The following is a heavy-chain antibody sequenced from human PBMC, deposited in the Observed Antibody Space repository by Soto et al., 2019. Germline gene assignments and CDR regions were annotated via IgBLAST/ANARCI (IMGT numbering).Heavy chain of an antibody. J-gene: IGHJ4*02. CDR3: ATNAGNDWCF. V-gene: IGHV3-66*01. CDR1: GFTVNNNY. D-gene: IGHD3-9*01. CDR2: IYSGGTT. Sequence: EVQLVESGGGLVQPGGSLRLSCAASGFTVNNNYMRWVRQAPGKGLEWVSLIYSGGTTHYADSVKGRFTISRDNTKNTLYLQMNSLRVEDTALYYCATNAGNDWCFWGQGTLVTVSS.